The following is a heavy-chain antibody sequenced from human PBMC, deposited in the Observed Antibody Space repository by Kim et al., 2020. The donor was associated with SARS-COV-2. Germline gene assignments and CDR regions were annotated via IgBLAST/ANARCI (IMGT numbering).Heavy chain of an antibody. CDR2: IIPIFGTA. J-gene: IGHJ4*02. Sequence: SVKVSCKASGGTFSSYAISWVRQAPGQGLEWMGGIIPIFGTANYAQKFQGRVTITADESTSTAYMELSSLRSEDTAVYYCARGFLYGDYLDYWGQGTLVTVSS. CDR3: ARGFLYGDYLDY. CDR1: GGTFSSYA. D-gene: IGHD4-17*01. V-gene: IGHV1-69*13.